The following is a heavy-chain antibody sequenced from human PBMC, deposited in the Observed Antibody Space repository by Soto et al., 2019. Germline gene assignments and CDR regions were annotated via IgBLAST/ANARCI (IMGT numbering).Heavy chain of an antibody. Sequence: SETLSLTCSVPGGSITRSSSYWGWIRQPPGKGLEWIGNIYYSGSTYYSPSLKSRVTISVDTSKNQFSLSLTSVTAADTAVYYCARLNNWNDVEVYFDYWGQGTLVTVSS. CDR2: IYYSGST. D-gene: IGHD1-20*01. V-gene: IGHV4-39*01. J-gene: IGHJ4*02. CDR1: GGSITRSSSY. CDR3: ARLNNWNDVEVYFDY.